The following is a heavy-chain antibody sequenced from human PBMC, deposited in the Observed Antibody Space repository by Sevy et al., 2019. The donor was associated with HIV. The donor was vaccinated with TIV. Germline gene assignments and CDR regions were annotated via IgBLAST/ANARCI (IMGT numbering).Heavy chain of an antibody. CDR1: GYIFTSYG. Sequence: ASVKVSCKASGYIFTSYGISWVRQAPRQGLEWMGWINGHNGNTNYVQNLQGRVTKTTDTSTSTAYMELRSLRSDDTAVDYCAGDCYDGSGYQRGLFDFWGQGTLVTVSS. D-gene: IGHD3-22*01. CDR2: INGHNGNT. V-gene: IGHV1-18*01. J-gene: IGHJ4*02. CDR3: AGDCYDGSGYQRGLFDF.